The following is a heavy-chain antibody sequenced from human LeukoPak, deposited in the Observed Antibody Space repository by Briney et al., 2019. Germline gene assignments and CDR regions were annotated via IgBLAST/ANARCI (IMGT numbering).Heavy chain of an antibody. V-gene: IGHV4-34*01. J-gene: IGHJ4*02. Sequence: SETLSLTCAVYGGSSSGYYWNWIRQPPGKGLEWIGEINHSGSSTYNPSLKSRVTISLDTSKNHFSLDLDSVTAADTAVYYCTRRAARFGESARRGCLYWGQGTLVSVSS. CDR1: GGSSSGYY. CDR2: INHSGSS. D-gene: IGHD3-10*01. CDR3: TRRAARFGESARRGCLY.